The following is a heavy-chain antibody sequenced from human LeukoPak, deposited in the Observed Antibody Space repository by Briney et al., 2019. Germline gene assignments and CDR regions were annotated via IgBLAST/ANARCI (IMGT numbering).Heavy chain of an antibody. D-gene: IGHD2-2*01. CDR3: ASLQVPAANYYYMDV. V-gene: IGHV3-53*01. J-gene: IGHJ6*03. CDR2: IYSGGST. Sequence: GGSLRLSCAASGFIVCSNYMSWVRQAPGKGLEWASVIYSGGSTYYADSVKGRFTISRDNSKNTLYLQMNSLRAEDTAVYYCASLQVPAANYYYMDVWGKGTTVTVSS. CDR1: GFIVCSNY.